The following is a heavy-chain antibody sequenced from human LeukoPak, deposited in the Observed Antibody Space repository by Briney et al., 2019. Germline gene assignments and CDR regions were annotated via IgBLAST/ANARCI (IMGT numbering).Heavy chain of an antibody. CDR2: IYPGDSDT. D-gene: IGHD2-2*01. J-gene: IGHJ3*01. CDR3: VRRRDIAVVRGRSDDAFDV. CDR1: GYTFTSYW. Sequence: GESLKISCQGSGYTFTSYWIGWVRQMPGKGLEWMGIIYPGDSDTRYSPSFQGQVTISVDKSISTAHLHWSSLKASDTAIYYCVRRRDIAVVRGRSDDAFDVWGQGTMVTVSS. V-gene: IGHV5-51*01.